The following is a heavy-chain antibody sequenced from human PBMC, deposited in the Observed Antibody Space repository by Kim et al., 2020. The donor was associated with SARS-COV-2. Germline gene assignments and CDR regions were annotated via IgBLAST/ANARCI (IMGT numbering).Heavy chain of an antibody. V-gene: IGHV1-18*01. CDR3: ARIGYYYYGMDV. Sequence: NYAQKLQGRVTMTTDTSTSTAYMELRSLRSDETAVYYCARIGYYYYGMDVWGQGTTVTVSS. J-gene: IGHJ6*02.